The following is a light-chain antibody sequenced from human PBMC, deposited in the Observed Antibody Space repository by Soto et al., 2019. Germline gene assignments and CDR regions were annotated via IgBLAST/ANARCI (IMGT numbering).Light chain of an antibody. J-gene: IGKJ2*01. CDR2: SAS. CDR3: QQSYSTPYT. Sequence: DIQMTQSPSSLSASVGDRVTITCRASQDINIYLNWYHQRPGKAPKLLIYSASSLQSGVPSRFSGSGTGTDFTLTTSSLQPEDFATYYCQQSYSTPYTFGQGTKLEIK. V-gene: IGKV1-39*01. CDR1: QDINIY.